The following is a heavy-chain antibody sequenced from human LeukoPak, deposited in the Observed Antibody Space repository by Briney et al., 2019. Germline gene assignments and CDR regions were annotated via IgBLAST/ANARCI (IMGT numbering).Heavy chain of an antibody. D-gene: IGHD3-22*01. V-gene: IGHV3-23*01. CDR3: AKAGYYYDSSGIRRNY. CDR2: ISGSGGST. CDR1: GFTFSSYA. J-gene: IGHJ4*02. Sequence: GGSLRLSCAASGFTFSSYAMSWVRQAPGKGLEWVSAISGSGGSTYYADSVKGRFTISRDNSKNTLYLQMNSLRAEDTAVYYCAKAGYYYDSSGIRRNYWGQGTLVTASS.